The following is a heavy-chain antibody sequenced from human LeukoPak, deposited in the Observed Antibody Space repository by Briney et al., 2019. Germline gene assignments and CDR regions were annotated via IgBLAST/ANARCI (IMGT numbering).Heavy chain of an antibody. J-gene: IGHJ4*02. Sequence: SVKVSCKASGGTFRSYAISWVRQAPGQGLEWMGRIIPIFGTANYARKFQGRVTITTDESTSTAYMELSSLRSEDTAVYSCARGVRGPYSSSWYYFDYWGQGTLVTVSS. V-gene: IGHV1-69*05. CDR3: ARGVRGPYSSSWYYFDY. CDR1: GGTFRSYA. D-gene: IGHD6-13*01. CDR2: IIPIFGTA.